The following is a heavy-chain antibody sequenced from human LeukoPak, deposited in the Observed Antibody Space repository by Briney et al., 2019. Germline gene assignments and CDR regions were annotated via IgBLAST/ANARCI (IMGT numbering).Heavy chain of an antibody. J-gene: IGHJ6*02. D-gene: IGHD3-22*01. CDR1: GGSISSGDYY. CDR2: IYYSGST. V-gene: IGHV4-30-4*01. CDR3: ARFHYYDSSGYPDYYYYGMDV. Sequence: PSQTLSLTCTVSGGSISSGDYYWSWIRQPPGKGLEWIGYIYYSGSTYYNPSLKSRVTISVDASKNQFSLKLSSVTAADTAVYYCARFHYYDSSGYPDYYYYGMDVWGQGTTVTVSS.